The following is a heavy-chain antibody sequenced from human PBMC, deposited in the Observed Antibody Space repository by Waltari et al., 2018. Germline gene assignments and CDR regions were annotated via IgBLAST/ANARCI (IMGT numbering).Heavy chain of an antibody. CDR2: IYSGVTT. D-gene: IGHD3-3*01. CDR3: VRRTEQDFWYYFDF. J-gene: IGHJ4*02. CDR1: GGSISGFY. Sequence: QVQLQASGPGLVKPSETLSLTCSVSGGSISGFYWSWIRQSPEKGLEWIGNIYSGVTTIYNPSLKSRVTMSTDTSTNRFSLKLDSVTAADTAVYYCVRRTEQDFWYYFDFWGQGTQVTVSS. V-gene: IGHV4-59*12.